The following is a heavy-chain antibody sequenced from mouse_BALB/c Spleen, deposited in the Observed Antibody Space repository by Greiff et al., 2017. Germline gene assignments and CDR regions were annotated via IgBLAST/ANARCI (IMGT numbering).Heavy chain of an antibody. CDR1: GYTFSSYW. V-gene: IGHV1-9*01. Sequence: VKPQESGAELMKPGASVKISCKATGYTFSSYWIEWVKQRPGHGLEWIGEILPGSGSTNYNEKFKGKATFTADTSSNTAYMQLSSLTSEDSAVYYCARSDDGYYWFAYWGQGTLVTVSA. CDR3: ARSDDGYYWFAY. CDR2: ILPGSGST. J-gene: IGHJ3*01. D-gene: IGHD2-3*01.